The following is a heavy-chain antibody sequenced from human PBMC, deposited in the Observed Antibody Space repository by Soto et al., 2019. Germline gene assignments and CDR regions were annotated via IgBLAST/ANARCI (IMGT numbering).Heavy chain of an antibody. D-gene: IGHD2-21*02. CDR3: ATTVATASPDSHTFDY. CDR2: IYHSGST. V-gene: IGHV4-4*02. Sequence: SETLSLTCAVSGGSISSSNWWSWVRQPPGKGLEWIGEIYHSGSTNYNPSLKSRVTISVDKSKNQFSLKLSSVTAADTAVYYCATTVATASPDSHTFDYWGQGTLVTVSS. J-gene: IGHJ4*02. CDR1: GGSISSSNW.